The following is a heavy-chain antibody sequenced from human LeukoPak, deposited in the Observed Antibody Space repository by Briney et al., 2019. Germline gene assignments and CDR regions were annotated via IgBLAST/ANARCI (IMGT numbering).Heavy chain of an antibody. CDR3: ARDWYHAIDY. J-gene: IGHJ4*02. Sequence: AGGSLRLSCAASGFTLSGTWMHWVRQPPGKGLVWVARITSDGISTTYAESVKGRFTISRDNAKNTLYLQMNSLRAEDTAVYYCARDWYHAIDYWGQGALVTVSS. CDR1: GFTLSGTW. CDR2: ITSDGIST. V-gene: IGHV3-74*03. D-gene: IGHD2-2*01.